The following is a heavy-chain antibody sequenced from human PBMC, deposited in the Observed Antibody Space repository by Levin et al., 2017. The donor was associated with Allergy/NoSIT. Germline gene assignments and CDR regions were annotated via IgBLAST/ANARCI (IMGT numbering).Heavy chain of an antibody. V-gene: IGHV3-9*01. J-gene: IGHJ4*02. Sequence: SLKISCAASGFTFDDYAMHWVRQAPGKGLEWVSGISWNSGSIGYADSVKGRFTISRDNAKNSLYLQMNSLRAEDTALYYCAKDIGEGLGSSGWYPGCGFDYWGQGTLVTVSS. D-gene: IGHD6-19*01. CDR3: AKDIGEGLGSSGWYPGCGFDY. CDR2: ISWNSGSI. CDR1: GFTFDDYA.